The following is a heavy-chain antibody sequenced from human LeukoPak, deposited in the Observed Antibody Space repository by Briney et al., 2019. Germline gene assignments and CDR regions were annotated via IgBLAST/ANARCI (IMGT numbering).Heavy chain of an antibody. J-gene: IGHJ4*02. CDR3: ARARGYSYGVDY. V-gene: IGHV1-69*13. CDR2: IIPIFGTA. D-gene: IGHD5-18*01. Sequence: SVKVSCKASGGTFSSYAISWVRQAPGQGLEWLGGIIPIFGTANYAQKFQGRVTITADESTSTAYMELSSLRSEDTAVYYCARARGYSYGVDYWGQGTLVTVSS. CDR1: GGTFSSYA.